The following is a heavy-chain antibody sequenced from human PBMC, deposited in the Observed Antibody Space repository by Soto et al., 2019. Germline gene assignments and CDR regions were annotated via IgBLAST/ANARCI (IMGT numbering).Heavy chain of an antibody. CDR3: ARFSGGSYNTYYFYYGMDV. CDR1: GGTFSNFV. D-gene: IGHD2-15*01. J-gene: IGHJ6*02. Sequence: SVKVSCKASGGTFSNFVISWVRQAPGQGLEWMGGNIPIFGTANYAQKFQGRVTIIADESTGTTYMELRSLRSDDTAMYYCARFSGGSYNTYYFYYGMDVWGQGTTVTVSS. CDR2: NIPIFGTA. V-gene: IGHV1-69*13.